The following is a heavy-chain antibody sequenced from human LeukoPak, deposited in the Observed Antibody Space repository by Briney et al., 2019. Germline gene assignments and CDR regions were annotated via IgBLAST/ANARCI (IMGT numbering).Heavy chain of an antibody. J-gene: IGHJ6*03. CDR1: GGSISSGSYY. D-gene: IGHD2-8*02. CDR2: IYTSGST. V-gene: IGHV4-61*02. CDR3: AREAYGGVRLKGIIDYYYYMDV. Sequence: SQTLSLTCTVSGGSISSGSYYWSWIRQPAGKGLEWIGRIYTSGSTNYNPSLKSRVTISVDTYKNQFSLKLSSVTAADTAVYYCAREAYGGVRLKGIIDYYYYMDVWGKGTTVTVSS.